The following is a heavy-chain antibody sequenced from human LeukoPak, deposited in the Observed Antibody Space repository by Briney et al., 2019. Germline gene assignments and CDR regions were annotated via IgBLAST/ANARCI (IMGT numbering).Heavy chain of an antibody. J-gene: IGHJ4*02. Sequence: GGSLRLSCAASGFTVSSNYMSWVRQAPGKGLEWVSVIYSGGSTYYADSVKGRFTISRDNSKNTLYLQMNSLRAEDTAVYYCARAPVAAAGWGGLDYWGQGTLVTVSS. CDR3: ARAPVAAAGWGGLDY. CDR1: GFTVSSNY. CDR2: IYSGGST. V-gene: IGHV3-66*01. D-gene: IGHD6-13*01.